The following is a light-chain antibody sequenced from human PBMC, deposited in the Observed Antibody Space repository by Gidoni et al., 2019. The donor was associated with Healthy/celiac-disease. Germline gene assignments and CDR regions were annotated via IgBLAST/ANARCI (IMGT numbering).Light chain of an antibody. CDR1: SSDVGGYNY. CDR2: DVS. J-gene: IGLJ2*01. Sequence: QSALTQPASVSGSPGPPITISCTGTSSDVGGYNYVSWYQQHPGKAPKLIIYDVSNRPSGVSNRFSGSKSGNTASLTISGLQAEDEADYYCSSYTSSSTVVFGGGTKLTVL. CDR3: SSYTSSSTVV. V-gene: IGLV2-14*01.